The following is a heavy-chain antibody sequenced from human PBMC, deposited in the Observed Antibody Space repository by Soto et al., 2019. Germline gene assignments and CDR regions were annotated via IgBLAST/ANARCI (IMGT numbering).Heavy chain of an antibody. CDR1: GGSISSGGYY. J-gene: IGHJ5*02. D-gene: IGHD2-2*02. CDR2: IYYSGST. Sequence: PSETLSLTCTVSGGSISSGGYYWSWIRQHPGKGLEWIGYIYYSGSTYYNPSLKSRVTRSVDTSKNQFSLELSSVTAADTAVYYCARAPGYCSSTSCYRGYNWFDPWGQGTLVTVSS. V-gene: IGHV4-31*03. CDR3: ARAPGYCSSTSCYRGYNWFDP.